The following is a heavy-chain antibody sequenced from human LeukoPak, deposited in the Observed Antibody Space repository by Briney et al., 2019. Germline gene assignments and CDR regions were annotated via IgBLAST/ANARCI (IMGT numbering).Heavy chain of an antibody. CDR3: TTSGGTDY. Sequence: NPGGSLRLSCAPSVYTLSNAWMSCVRQAPEEGLEWVGRIKSKTDGGTTDYAAPVKGRFTISRDDSKNTLYLQMNGLKTEDTAVYYCTTSGGTDYWGQGTLVTVSS. J-gene: IGHJ4*02. CDR2: IKSKTDGGTT. V-gene: IGHV3-15*01. CDR1: VYTLSNAW. D-gene: IGHD1-1*01.